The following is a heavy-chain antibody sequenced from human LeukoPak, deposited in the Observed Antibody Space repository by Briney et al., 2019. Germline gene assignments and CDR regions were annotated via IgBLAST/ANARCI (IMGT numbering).Heavy chain of an antibody. CDR3: AKGNQRAYDAFDI. V-gene: IGHV3-23*01. D-gene: IGHD1-14*01. J-gene: IGHJ3*02. CDR1: GFTFSSYW. CDR2: ISAGGGDT. Sequence: PGGSLRLSCAASGFTFSSYWMSWVRQAPGKGLEWVSTISAGGGDTDYADSVKGRFTISRDNSKNTLHLQMNSLRAEDTAVYYCAKGNQRAYDAFDIWGQGTMVTVSS.